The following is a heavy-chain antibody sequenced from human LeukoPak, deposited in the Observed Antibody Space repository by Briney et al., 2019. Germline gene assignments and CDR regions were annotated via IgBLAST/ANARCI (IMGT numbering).Heavy chain of an antibody. CDR2: IRPDGSEK. J-gene: IGHJ4*02. CDR3: AKENRWE. D-gene: IGHD1-14*01. Sequence: GGSLRLSCAASGFTFSSYWMSWVRQAPGRGLEWVANIRPDGSEKYYVDSVRGRFTISRDNSKNTLYLQMNSLRAEDTAVFYCAKENRWEWGQGTLVTVSS. V-gene: IGHV3-7*05. CDR1: GFTFSSYW.